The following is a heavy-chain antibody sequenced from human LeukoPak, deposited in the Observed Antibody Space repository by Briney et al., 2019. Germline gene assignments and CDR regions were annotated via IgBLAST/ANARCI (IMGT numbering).Heavy chain of an antibody. Sequence: GGSLRLSCAASGFTFSSYAMSWVRQAPGKGLEWVSAISGSGGSTYYADSVKGRFTISRDNSKNTLYLQMNSLRAEDTAVYYCAKMNTDFWSGYSNDVFDIWGQGTMVTVSS. CDR3: AKMNTDFWSGYSNDVFDI. V-gene: IGHV3-23*01. D-gene: IGHD3-3*01. CDR1: GFTFSSYA. J-gene: IGHJ3*02. CDR2: ISGSGGST.